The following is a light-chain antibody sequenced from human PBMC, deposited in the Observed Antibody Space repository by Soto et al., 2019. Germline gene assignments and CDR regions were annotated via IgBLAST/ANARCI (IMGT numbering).Light chain of an antibody. CDR3: QQTYSTPPT. CDR2: GAS. CDR1: QSISSH. J-gene: IGKJ2*01. Sequence: DIQMTQSPSSLSAFVGDRVTITCRAGQSISSHLNWYQQKPGKAPKLLIYGASSLQSGLPSRFSGSGSGTDFTLTINSLQPEDFATYSCQQTYSTPPTFGQGTKLE. V-gene: IGKV1-39*01.